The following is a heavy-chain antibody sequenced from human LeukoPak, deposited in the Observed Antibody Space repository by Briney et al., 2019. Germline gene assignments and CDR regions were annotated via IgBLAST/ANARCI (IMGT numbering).Heavy chain of an antibody. Sequence: GGSLRLSCAASGFTFSSYSMNWVRQAPGKGLEWVSSISSSSSYIYYADSVKGRFTISRDNAKNSLYLQMNSLRAEDTAVYYCAREGGVWFGEFNFDYWGQGTLVTVSS. CDR3: AREGGVWFGEFNFDY. J-gene: IGHJ4*02. CDR1: GFTFSSYS. CDR2: ISSSSSYI. V-gene: IGHV3-21*01. D-gene: IGHD3-10*01.